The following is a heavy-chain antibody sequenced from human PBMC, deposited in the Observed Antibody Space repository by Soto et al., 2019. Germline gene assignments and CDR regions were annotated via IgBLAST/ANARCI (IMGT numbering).Heavy chain of an antibody. V-gene: IGHV4-39*02. CDR1: GGSISSSSYY. CDR2: IYYSGST. CDR3: ARDAGAIRFLEWQSDAFDI. J-gene: IGHJ3*02. D-gene: IGHD3-3*01. Sequence: SETLSLTCTVSGGSISSSSYYWGWIRQPPGKGLEWIGSIYYSGSTYYNPSLKSRVTISVDTSKNQFSLKLSSVTAADTAVYYCARDAGAIRFLEWQSDAFDIWGQGTMVTVSS.